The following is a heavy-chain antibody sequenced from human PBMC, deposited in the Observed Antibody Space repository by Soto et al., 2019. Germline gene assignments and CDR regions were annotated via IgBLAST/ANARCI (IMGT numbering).Heavy chain of an antibody. CDR1: GFTFSSIW. J-gene: IGHJ4*02. Sequence: GGSLRLSXAASGFTFSSIWMDWVRQAPGKGLEWLANISPDGSEKHYVDSVQGRFTISRDNAKNSLYLQMSSLTAEDSALYYCSRSLDSWGQGTRVTVSS. CDR3: SRSLDS. CDR2: ISPDGSEK. V-gene: IGHV3-7*01.